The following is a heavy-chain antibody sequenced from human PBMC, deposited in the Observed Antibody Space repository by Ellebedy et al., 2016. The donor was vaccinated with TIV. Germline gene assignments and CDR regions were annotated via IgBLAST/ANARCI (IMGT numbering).Heavy chain of an antibody. CDR1: GYTFTSYG. V-gene: IGHV1-18*01. CDR2: ISAYSGNT. Sequence: ASVKVSXXASGYTFTSYGFSWVRQAPGQGLEWMGWISAYSGNTNYAQKLQGRVTMTTDTSTSTAYMELRSLRSDDTAVYYCARYCSGGSCYHVNWFDPWGQGTLVTVSS. D-gene: IGHD2-15*01. CDR3: ARYCSGGSCYHVNWFDP. J-gene: IGHJ5*02.